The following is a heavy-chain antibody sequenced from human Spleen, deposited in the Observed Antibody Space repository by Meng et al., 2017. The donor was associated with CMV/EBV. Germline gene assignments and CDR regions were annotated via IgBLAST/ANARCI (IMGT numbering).Heavy chain of an antibody. CDR1: GFTFSSYT. CDR2: ISFHGSNE. J-gene: IGHJ6*02. D-gene: IGHD6-19*01. V-gene: IGHV3-30-3*02. Sequence: GESLKISCAASGFTFSSYTIHWVRQAPGKGLEWVAVISFHGSNEFYADSVKGRFTISRDNSKNTVYLQMNSLRVEDTAVYYCAKSRVAGTLYYYYGLDVWGQGTTVTVSS. CDR3: AKSRVAGTLYYYYGLDV.